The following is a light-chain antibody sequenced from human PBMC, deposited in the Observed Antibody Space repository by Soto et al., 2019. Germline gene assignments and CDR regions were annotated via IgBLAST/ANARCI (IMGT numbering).Light chain of an antibody. J-gene: IGKJ4*01. CDR1: QNIFTW. V-gene: IGKV1-5*01. CDR3: QQYNTHS. CDR2: DAS. Sequence: DIQMTQSPSTLSASVGDTVTITCRASQNIFTWLAWYQHKPGKAPKLLMYDASILESGVPSRFGGSGSGTEFTLTISGLQSDDFGTYYCQQYNTHSFGGGTKVDIK.